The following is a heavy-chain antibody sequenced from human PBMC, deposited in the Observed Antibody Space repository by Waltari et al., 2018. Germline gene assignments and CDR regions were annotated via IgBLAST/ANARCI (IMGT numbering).Heavy chain of an antibody. Sequence: QVQLQQWGAGLLKPSETLSLTCAVYGGSFSGYYWSWIRQPPGKGLEWIGEINHSGSTNLNPSLRSRVTISVDTSKNQFSLKLSSVTAADTAVYYCARVARFGLYNWFDPWGQGTLVTVSS. CDR3: ARVARFGLYNWFDP. V-gene: IGHV4-34*01. CDR2: INHSGST. D-gene: IGHD3-10*01. CDR1: GGSFSGYY. J-gene: IGHJ5*02.